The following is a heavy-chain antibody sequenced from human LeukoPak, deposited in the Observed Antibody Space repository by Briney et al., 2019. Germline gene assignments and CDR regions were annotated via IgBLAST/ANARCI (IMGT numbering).Heavy chain of an antibody. CDR1: GYTFTSYD. CDR3: ARAMITANSFDY. Sequence: ASVKVSCKASGYTFTSYDINWVRQATGQGLEWMGWMNPNSGNTGYAQKFQGRVTITRNTSISTAYMELSSLRSEDTAVYYCARAMITANSFDYWGQGTLVTVSS. J-gene: IGHJ4*02. D-gene: IGHD3-22*01. CDR2: MNPNSGNT. V-gene: IGHV1-8*03.